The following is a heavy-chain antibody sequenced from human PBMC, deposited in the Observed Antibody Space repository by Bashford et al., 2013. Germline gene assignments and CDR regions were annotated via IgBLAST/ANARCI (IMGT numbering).Heavy chain of an antibody. D-gene: IGHD2-2*01. CDR2: VSASGYST. Sequence: GGSLRLSCAASGLTFTNYAMSWVRQAPGKGLEWVSTVSASGYSTYYADSVKGRFTISRDNSRNTLYLQMNSLRAEDTALYYCAKAAYCSSPSCYFDYWGQGTLVTVSS. J-gene: IGHJ4*02. V-gene: IGHV3-23*01. CDR1: GLTFTNYA. CDR3: AKAAYCSSPSCYFDY.